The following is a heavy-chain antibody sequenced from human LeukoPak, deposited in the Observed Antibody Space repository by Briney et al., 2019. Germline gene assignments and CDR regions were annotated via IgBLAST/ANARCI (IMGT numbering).Heavy chain of an antibody. J-gene: IGHJ4*02. CDR3: ARATYCSSTSCLSFDY. Sequence: PSETLSLTCIVSGGSISSYYWSWIRQPPWKGLEWIGYIYYSGSTNYNPSLKSRVTISVDTSKNQFSLKLSSVTAADTAVYYCARATYCSSTSCLSFDYWGQGTLVTVSS. CDR1: GGSISSYY. D-gene: IGHD2-2*01. CDR2: IYYSGST. V-gene: IGHV4-59*01.